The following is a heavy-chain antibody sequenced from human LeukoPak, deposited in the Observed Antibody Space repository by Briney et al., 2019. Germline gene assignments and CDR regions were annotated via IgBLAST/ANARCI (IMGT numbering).Heavy chain of an antibody. D-gene: IGHD3-3*01. CDR3: ARGPHYDFWSGREGSWFDL. Sequence: GASVKVSCKASGYTFTRYGISWVRQAPGQGLEWMGWISAYNGNTNYAQKLQGRVTMTTDTSTSTAYMELRSLRSDDTAVYYCARGPHYDFWSGREGSWFDLWGQGTLVTVSS. V-gene: IGHV1-18*01. J-gene: IGHJ5*02. CDR2: ISAYNGNT. CDR1: GYTFTRYG.